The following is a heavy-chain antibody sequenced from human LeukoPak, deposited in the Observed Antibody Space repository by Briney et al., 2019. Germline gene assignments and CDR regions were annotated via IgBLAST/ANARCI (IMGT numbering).Heavy chain of an antibody. Sequence: SETLSLTCVVSSFSISNGFYWVWIRRPPGKGLEWIGNVFYSGVTYYNPSLMSRVTISVDTSKNQFSLKLNSVTAADTAVYYCARDRGGRTGYASGDFDFWGQGVLVTVSS. CDR1: SFSISNGFY. J-gene: IGHJ4*02. CDR3: ARDRGGRTGYASGDFDF. CDR2: VFYSGVT. D-gene: IGHD5-12*01. V-gene: IGHV4-38-2*02.